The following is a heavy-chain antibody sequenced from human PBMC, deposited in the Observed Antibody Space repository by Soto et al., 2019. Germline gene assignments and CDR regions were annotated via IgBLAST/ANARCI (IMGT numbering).Heavy chain of an antibody. CDR3: ARDGDESYGYGVFDY. V-gene: IGHV3-33*01. Sequence: QVQLVESGGGVVQPGRSLRLSCAASGFTFSSYGMHWVRQAPGKGLEWVAVIWYDGSNKYYADSVKGRFTISRDNSKNTLYLQMNSLRAEDTAVYYCARDGDESYGYGVFDYWGQGTLVTVSS. D-gene: IGHD5-18*01. J-gene: IGHJ4*02. CDR1: GFTFSSYG. CDR2: IWYDGSNK.